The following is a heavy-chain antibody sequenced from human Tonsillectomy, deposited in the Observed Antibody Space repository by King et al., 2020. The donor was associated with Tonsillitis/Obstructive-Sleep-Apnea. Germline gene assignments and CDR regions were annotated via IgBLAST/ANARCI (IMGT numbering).Heavy chain of an antibody. V-gene: IGHV5-10-1*03. J-gene: IGHJ6*02. CDR2: IDPGDSYT. CDR1: GYRFTNYW. Sequence: QLVQSGAEVKKPGESLRISCKGSGYRFTNYWINWVRQMPGKGLEWMGTIDPGDSYTNYNPSFQGHVIISADKSISTAYLQWSSLKASDTAIYYCARHVERNSXGLENYXYYGMXVWGXGTTVTVSS. D-gene: IGHD5-18*01. CDR3: ARHVERNSXGLENYXYYGMXV.